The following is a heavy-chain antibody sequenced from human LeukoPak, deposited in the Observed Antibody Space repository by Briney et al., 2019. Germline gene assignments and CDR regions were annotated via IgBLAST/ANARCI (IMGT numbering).Heavy chain of an antibody. CDR1: SGSISSSNYY. V-gene: IGHV4-61*02. CDR3: TREEGGTTVDY. Sequence: SETLSLTCTVSSGSISSSNYYWSWIRQPAGKGLEWIGRISTIGITNYNPSLNSRVTISIDTSKNQFSLKLSSVTAADTAAYYCTREEGGTTVDYWGQGTLVTVSS. J-gene: IGHJ4*02. D-gene: IGHD1-1*01. CDR2: ISTIGIT.